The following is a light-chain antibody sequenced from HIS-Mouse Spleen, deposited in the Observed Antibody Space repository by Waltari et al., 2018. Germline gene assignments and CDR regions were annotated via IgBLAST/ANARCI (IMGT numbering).Light chain of an antibody. CDR3: AAWDDSLSGPWV. J-gene: IGLJ3*02. V-gene: IGLV1-47*01. Sequence: QSVLTQPPSASGTPGQRVTISCSGSSSNSGSNYVYWYQQLPGTAPKLLIYRNNQRPSGVPARFSGSKSGTSASLAISGLRSEDEADYYCAAWDDSLSGPWVFGGGTKLTVL. CDR1: SSNSGSNY. CDR2: RNN.